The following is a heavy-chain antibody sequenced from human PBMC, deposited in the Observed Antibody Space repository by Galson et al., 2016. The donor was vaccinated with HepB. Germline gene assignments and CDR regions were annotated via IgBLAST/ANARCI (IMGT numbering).Heavy chain of an antibody. CDR3: ARDRSYGDYEDYYFDY. V-gene: IGHV3-21*01. Sequence: SLRLSCAASRFTFSTYSMNWVRQAPGKGLEWVSSISSSSSSIFYADSVKGRFTISRDNAKNSLYLQMNSLRAEDTAVYYCARDRSYGDYEDYYFDYWGQGTLVTVSS. CDR1: RFTFSTYS. J-gene: IGHJ4*02. CDR2: ISSSSSSI. D-gene: IGHD4-17*01.